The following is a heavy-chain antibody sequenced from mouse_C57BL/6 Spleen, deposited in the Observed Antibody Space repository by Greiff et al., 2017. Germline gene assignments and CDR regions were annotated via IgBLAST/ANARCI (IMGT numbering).Heavy chain of an antibody. Sequence: QVQLQQSGAELARPGASVKLSCKASGYTFTSYGISWVKQRTGQGLEWIGEIYPRSGNTYYNEKFKGKATLTADKSSSTAYMELRSLTSEDSAVYFCARGYDYGSYWYFDVWGTGTTVTVSS. V-gene: IGHV1-81*01. CDR1: GYTFTSYG. CDR3: ARGYDYGSYWYFDV. J-gene: IGHJ1*03. D-gene: IGHD2-4*01. CDR2: IYPRSGNT.